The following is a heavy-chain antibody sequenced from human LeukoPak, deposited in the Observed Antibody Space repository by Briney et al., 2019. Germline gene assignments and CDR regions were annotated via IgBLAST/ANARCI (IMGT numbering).Heavy chain of an antibody. CDR2: IIPIFGTA. J-gene: IGHJ6*04. D-gene: IGHD3-10*01. Sequence: SVKVSCKASGGTFSSYAISWVRQAPGQGLEWMGGIIPIFGTANYARKFQGRVTITADESTSTAYMELSSLRSEDTAVYYCARGKLMVRGVIIGGGYYYYYYGMDVWGKGTTVTVSS. CDR3: ARGKLMVRGVIIGGGYYYYYYGMDV. V-gene: IGHV1-69*01. CDR1: GGTFSSYA.